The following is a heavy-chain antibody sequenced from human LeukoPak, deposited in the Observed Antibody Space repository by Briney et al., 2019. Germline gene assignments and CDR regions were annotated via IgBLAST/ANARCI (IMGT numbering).Heavy chain of an antibody. D-gene: IGHD3-10*02. CDR1: GFTFSDYE. V-gene: IGHV3-48*03. J-gene: IGHJ4*02. CDR2: ISTSGSTT. Sequence: GGSLRLSCAASGFTFSDYEINWVRRAPGKGLEWVSCISTSGSTTYYADSVKGRFTISRDNAKNSLFLQMNTLTAEDTAVYYCARGALHVFDYWGQGTPVTVSS. CDR3: ARGALHVFDY.